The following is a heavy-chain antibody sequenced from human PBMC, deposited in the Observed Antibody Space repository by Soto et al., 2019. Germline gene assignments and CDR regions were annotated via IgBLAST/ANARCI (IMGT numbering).Heavy chain of an antibody. Sequence: PSETLSLTCTVSGGSITTYYWSWIRQPPGKGLEWIGYIYYSGSTSYNPSLKSRVTISVDTSKSQFSLKLSSVTAADTAVYYCAGFRGYNFAYYLDVWGQGTMVTVSS. CDR1: GGSITTYY. CDR3: AGFRGYNFAYYLDV. J-gene: IGHJ4*02. CDR2: IYYSGST. V-gene: IGHV4-59*01. D-gene: IGHD5-18*01.